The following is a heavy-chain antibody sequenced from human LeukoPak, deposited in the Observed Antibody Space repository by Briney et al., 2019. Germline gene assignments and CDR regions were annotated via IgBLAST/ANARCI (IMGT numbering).Heavy chain of an antibody. CDR1: GYTFTDYY. D-gene: IGHD6-13*01. CDR2: VNPSSGGT. V-gene: IGHV1-2*02. Sequence: ASVKVSCKASGYTFTDYYIHWVRQVPGQGLDWMGWVNPSSGGTTYAQKFQGRVTMTRDTSTRTVYMELSSLRSDDTAVYHCARETDIAAAANYFDYWGQGTLVTVSS. CDR3: ARETDIAAAANYFDY. J-gene: IGHJ4*02.